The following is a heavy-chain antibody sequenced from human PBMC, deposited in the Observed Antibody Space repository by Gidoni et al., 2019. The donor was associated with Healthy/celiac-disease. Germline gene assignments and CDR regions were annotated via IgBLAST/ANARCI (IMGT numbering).Heavy chain of an antibody. D-gene: IGHD5-12*01. CDR3: GRDGYNYDDYYGMDV. V-gene: IGHV3-43D*03. J-gene: IGHJ6*02. CDR2: ISVDGGST. Sequence: EVQLVESGGVVVQPGGSLILSCAASGFTFDDYAMHWVRQAPVKGLGWVLCISVDGGSTYYADFVKGGFTISRDNSKNSLYLQMNSLRAEDTVLYYCGRDGYNYDDYYGMDVWGQGTTVTVSS. CDR1: GFTFDDYA.